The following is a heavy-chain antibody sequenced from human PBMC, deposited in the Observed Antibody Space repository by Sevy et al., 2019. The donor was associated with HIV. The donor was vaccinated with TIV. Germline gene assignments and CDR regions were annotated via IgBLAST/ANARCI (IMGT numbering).Heavy chain of an antibody. Sequence: GGSLRLSCAASGFTFSSYGMHWVRQAPGKGLEWVAVISYDGSNKYYADSVKGRFTISRDNSKNTLYLQMNSLGAEDTAVYYCAKSERNVVVPAAIPYYYYGMDVWGQGTTVTVSS. CDR1: GFTFSSYG. J-gene: IGHJ6*02. D-gene: IGHD2-2*01. V-gene: IGHV3-30*18. CDR2: ISYDGSNK. CDR3: AKSERNVVVPAAIPYYYYGMDV.